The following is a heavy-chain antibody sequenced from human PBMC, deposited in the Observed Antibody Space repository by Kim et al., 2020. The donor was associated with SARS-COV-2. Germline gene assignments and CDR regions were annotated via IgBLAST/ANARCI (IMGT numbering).Heavy chain of an antibody. J-gene: IGHJ3*02. CDR1: GGSISSYY. CDR2: IYYSGST. Sequence: SETLSLTCTVSGGSISSYYWSWIRQPPGKGLEWIGYIYYSGSTNYNPSLKSRVTISVDTSKNQCSLKLSSVTAAATAVYYCARAYGSGSYWELDAFDIWGQGTMVTVSS. D-gene: IGHD3-10*01. CDR3: ARAYGSGSYWELDAFDI. V-gene: IGHV4-59*13.